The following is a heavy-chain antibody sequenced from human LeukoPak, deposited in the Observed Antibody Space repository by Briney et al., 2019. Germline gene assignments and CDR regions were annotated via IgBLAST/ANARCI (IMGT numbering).Heavy chain of an antibody. J-gene: IGHJ4*02. CDR1: GFTFSDYY. CDR3: AKSGPYYFQY. CDR2: ISNSGDAT. Sequence: PGGSLRLSCVASGFTFSDYYMSWIRQAPGQGLEWVSTISNSGDATYYADSVRGRFSISRDNSKKTLFLQMSSLRAEDAAIYYCAKSGPYYFQYWGQGTLVTVSS. V-gene: IGHV3-23*01.